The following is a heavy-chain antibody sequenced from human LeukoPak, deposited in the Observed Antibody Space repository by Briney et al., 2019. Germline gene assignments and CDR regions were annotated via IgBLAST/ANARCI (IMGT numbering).Heavy chain of an antibody. J-gene: IGHJ3*02. Sequence: GGSLRLSCAASGFTFSSYSMNWVRQAPGKGLAWVSSISSSSSYIYYADSVKGRFTISRDNAKNSLYLQMNSLRAEDTAVYYCASTPAGELRSFDIWGQGTMVTVSS. D-gene: IGHD1-26*01. CDR1: GFTFSSYS. CDR3: ASTPAGELRSFDI. CDR2: ISSSSSYI. V-gene: IGHV3-21*01.